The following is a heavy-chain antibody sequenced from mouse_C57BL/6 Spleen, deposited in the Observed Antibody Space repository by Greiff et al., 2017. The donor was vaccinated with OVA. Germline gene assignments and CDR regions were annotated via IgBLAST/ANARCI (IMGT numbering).Heavy chain of an antibody. CDR1: GYTFTSYW. V-gene: IGHV1-7*01. Sequence: VQLQQSGAELAKPGASVKLSCKASGYTFTSYWMHWVKQRPGQGLEWIGYINPSSGYTKYNQKFKDKATLTADKSSSTAYMQLSSLTYEDSAVYDCARNYGSSRGYFDVWGTGTTVTVSS. J-gene: IGHJ1*03. D-gene: IGHD1-1*01. CDR3: ARNYGSSRGYFDV. CDR2: INPSSGYT.